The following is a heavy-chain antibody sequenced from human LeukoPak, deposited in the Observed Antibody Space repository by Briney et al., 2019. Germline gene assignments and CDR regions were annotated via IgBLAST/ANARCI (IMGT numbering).Heavy chain of an antibody. CDR1: GFTFSSYG. CDR2: IYHSGST. V-gene: IGHV4-38-2*01. CDR3: ARVGNSARGYYYYYMDV. J-gene: IGHJ6*03. Sequence: GSLRLSCAASGFTFSSYGMSWIRQPAGKGLEWIGSIYHSGSTYYNPSLKSRVTISVDTSKNQFSLKLSSVTAADTAVYYCARVGNSARGYYYYYMDVWGKGTTVTVSS. D-gene: IGHD4-23*01.